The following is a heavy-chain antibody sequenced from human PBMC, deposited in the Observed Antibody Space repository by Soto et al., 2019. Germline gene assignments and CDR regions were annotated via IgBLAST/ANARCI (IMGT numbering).Heavy chain of an antibody. V-gene: IGHV4-34*12. Sequence: QVHLQQWGAGLLKPSGTLSLTCAVSGGSFSDAFWSWVRQSPGRGLEWIDEVFHTGNTNYNPSLKSRVTLSVDTAKNQFSLRLTSVTAADSAVYYCARAPRELLAEGPLFLYYYYGLDVWGQGTTVTVSS. J-gene: IGHJ6*02. D-gene: IGHD1-7*01. CDR2: VFHTGNT. CDR1: GGSFSDAF. CDR3: ARAPRELLAEGPLFLYYYYGLDV.